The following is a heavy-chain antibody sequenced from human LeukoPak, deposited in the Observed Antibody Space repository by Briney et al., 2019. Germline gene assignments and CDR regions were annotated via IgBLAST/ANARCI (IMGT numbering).Heavy chain of an antibody. CDR2: ISYDGSNK. D-gene: IGHD3-9*01. J-gene: IGHJ4*02. V-gene: IGHV3-30*18. CDR3: AKFQRWLFFY. Sequence: PGRSLRLSCAASGFIFDDYAMHWVRHVPGKGLEWVAVISYDGSNKYYADSVKGRFTISRDNSKNTLYLQMNSLRAEDTAVYYCAKFQRWLFFYWGQGTLVTVSS. CDR1: GFIFDDYA.